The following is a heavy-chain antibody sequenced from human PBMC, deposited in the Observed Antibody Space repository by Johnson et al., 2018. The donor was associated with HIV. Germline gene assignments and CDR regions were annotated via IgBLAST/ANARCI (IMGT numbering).Heavy chain of an antibody. J-gene: IGHJ3*02. CDR3: ARDTSGEGRAFDI. CDR2: IKQDGSEK. CDR1: GLTFSDYY. V-gene: IGHV3-7*03. Sequence: VQLVESGGGLVQPGGSLRLSCAAPGLTFSDYYMTWIRQAPGKGLEWVANIKQDGSEKYYVDSVKGRFSISRDNAKNSLELQMNSLRAEDTAVYYCARDTSGEGRAFDIWGQGTMVTVSS. D-gene: IGHD3-10*01.